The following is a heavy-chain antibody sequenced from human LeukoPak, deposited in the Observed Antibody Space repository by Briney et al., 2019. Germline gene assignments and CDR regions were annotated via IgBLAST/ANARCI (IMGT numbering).Heavy chain of an antibody. J-gene: IGHJ6*03. CDR2: IYYSGNS. D-gene: IGHD2-15*01. CDR3: ASLQGYCSGNRCPSSANYYYYMDV. CDR1: GGSIRSNYY. Sequence: SETLSLTCTVSGGSIRSNYYWGWIRQPPGKGLEWIGSIYYSGNSYYNPSLKSRVTMSIDTSKNQFSLKVNSVTAADTAVYYCASLQGYCSGNRCPSSANYYYYMDVWGKGTTVTVSS. V-gene: IGHV4-39*07.